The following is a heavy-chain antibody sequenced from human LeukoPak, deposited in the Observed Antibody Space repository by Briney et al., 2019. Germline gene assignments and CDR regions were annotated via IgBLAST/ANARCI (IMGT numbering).Heavy chain of an antibody. CDR1: GGSFSGYY. CDR2: INHSGST. CDR3: ASTFGVYCSSTSCFKGDWFDP. J-gene: IGHJ5*02. D-gene: IGHD2-2*01. V-gene: IGHV4-34*01. Sequence: SETLSLTCAVYGGSFSGYYWSWIRQPPGKGLEWIGEINHSGSTNYNPSLKSRVTISVDTSKNQFSLKLSSVTAADTAVYYCASTFGVYCSSTSCFKGDWFDPWGQGTLVTVSS.